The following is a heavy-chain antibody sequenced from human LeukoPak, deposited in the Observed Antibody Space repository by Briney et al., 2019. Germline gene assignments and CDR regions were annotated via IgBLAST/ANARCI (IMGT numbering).Heavy chain of an antibody. D-gene: IGHD1-1*01. Sequence: ASVKVSCKASGYGFSDVYFNWVRQAPGQGLELMGWINPHSGGTNYAQRFQGRISMDASFDTAYIELSRLTSDDTAVYYCATSSTVTHTRDPWGQGTLVTVSS. CDR2: INPHSGGT. CDR1: GYGFSDVY. V-gene: IGHV1-2*02. J-gene: IGHJ5*02. CDR3: ATSSTVTHTRDP.